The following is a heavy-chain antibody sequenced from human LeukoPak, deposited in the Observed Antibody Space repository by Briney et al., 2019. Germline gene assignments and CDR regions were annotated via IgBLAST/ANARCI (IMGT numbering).Heavy chain of an antibody. CDR1: GFSFRSCW. Sequence: GGSLRLSCAASGFSFRSCWMHWHRQVPRKGLVWVSRINTDGTDTTYADSVKGRFTISRDNAKNTLYLQMSGLRDEDSAIYYCSKDLHYNADDHWGQGTLVTVSS. J-gene: IGHJ4*02. V-gene: IGHV3-74*01. CDR3: SKDLHYNADDH. CDR2: INTDGTDT. D-gene: IGHD1-14*01.